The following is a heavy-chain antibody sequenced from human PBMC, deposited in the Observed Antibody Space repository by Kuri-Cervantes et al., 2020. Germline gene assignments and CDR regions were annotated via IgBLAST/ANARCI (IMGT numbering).Heavy chain of an antibody. CDR2: IYYSGST. CDR3: TRPVYCSSTSCYGQEY. V-gene: IGHV4-59*01. Sequence: SETLSLTCTVSGGSISSYYWSWIRQPPGKGLEWIGYIYYSGSTNYNPSLKSRVTISVDTSKNQFSLKLSSVTAADTAVYYCTRPVYCSSTSCYGQEYWGQGTLVTVSS. CDR1: GGSISSYY. D-gene: IGHD2-2*01. J-gene: IGHJ4*02.